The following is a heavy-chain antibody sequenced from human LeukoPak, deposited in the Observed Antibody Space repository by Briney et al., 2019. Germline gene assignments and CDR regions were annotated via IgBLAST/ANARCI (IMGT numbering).Heavy chain of an antibody. V-gene: IGHV3-21*01. CDR1: GFTFSSYS. J-gene: IGHJ4*02. Sequence: PGGSLRLSCVASGFTFSSYSMNWVRQAPGRGLEWVSSIITLSATYFYYADSVKGRFTISRDNAKNSLYLQMDSLRAEDTAVYYRARDFDRSGDYHHFDVWGQGTLVTVSS. CDR3: ARDFDRSGDYHHFDV. D-gene: IGHD3-9*01. CDR2: IITLSATYF.